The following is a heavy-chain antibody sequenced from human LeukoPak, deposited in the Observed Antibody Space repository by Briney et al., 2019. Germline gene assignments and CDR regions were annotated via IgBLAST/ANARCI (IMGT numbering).Heavy chain of an antibody. CDR2: IIPIFGTA. Sequence: GASVKVSCKASGGTFSSYAISWVRQAPGQGPEWMGGIIPIFGTANYAQKFQGRVTITTDESTSTAYMELSSLRSEDTAVYYCARDLGYYDSSGYGPYAFDIWGQGTMVTVSS. V-gene: IGHV1-69*05. D-gene: IGHD3-22*01. CDR1: GGTFSSYA. J-gene: IGHJ3*02. CDR3: ARDLGYYDSSGYGPYAFDI.